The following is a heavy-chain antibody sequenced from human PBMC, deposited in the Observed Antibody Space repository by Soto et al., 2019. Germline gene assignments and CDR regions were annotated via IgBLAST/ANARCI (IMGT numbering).Heavy chain of an antibody. CDR3: ARATWRVGAAFDI. J-gene: IGHJ3*02. V-gene: IGHV3-7*01. CDR2: IKQDGSEK. Sequence: GGSLRLCCAASGFTVSSYWMSWVRQAPGKGLEWVANIKQDGSEKYYVDSVKGRFTISRDNAKNSLYLQMNSLRAEDTAVYYCARATWRVGAAFDIWGQGTMVTVS. D-gene: IGHD1-26*01. CDR1: GFTVSSYW.